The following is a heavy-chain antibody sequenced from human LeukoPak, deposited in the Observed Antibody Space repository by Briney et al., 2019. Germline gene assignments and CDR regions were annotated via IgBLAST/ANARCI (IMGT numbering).Heavy chain of an antibody. Sequence: GGSLRLSCVASGITFSSYSMNWVRQAPGKGLEWVSYISSFSGTINYADSVKGRFTISRDNAKNSLYLQMNSLRAEDTAVYYCARDPYSGSYGADYYYYMDVWGKGTTVTISS. CDR1: GITFSSYS. J-gene: IGHJ6*03. CDR2: ISSFSGTI. V-gene: IGHV3-48*01. D-gene: IGHD1-26*01. CDR3: ARDPYSGSYGADYYYYMDV.